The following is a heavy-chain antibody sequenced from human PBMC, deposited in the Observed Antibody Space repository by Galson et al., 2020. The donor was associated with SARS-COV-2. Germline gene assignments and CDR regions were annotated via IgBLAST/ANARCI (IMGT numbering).Heavy chain of an antibody. V-gene: IGHV3-48*03. Sequence: TGGSLRLSCIASGFTFSTYEMYWVRQPPGKGLEWVSYISSNGGTIYYADSVKGRFTISRDNAKNSLYLQMSSLRAEDTAVYSCARGGYRHYYYYYGLDVWGQGTTATVSS. CDR1: GFTFSTYE. CDR3: ARGGYRHYYYYYGLDV. D-gene: IGHD5-12*01. CDR2: ISSNGGTI. J-gene: IGHJ6*02.